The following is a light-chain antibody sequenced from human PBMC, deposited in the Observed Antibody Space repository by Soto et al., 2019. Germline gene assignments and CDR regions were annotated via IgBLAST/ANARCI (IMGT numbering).Light chain of an antibody. CDR1: QSISSY. Sequence: DIQMTQSPSSLSASVGDRVTITCRASQSISSYLNWYQQKPGKAPKLLIYAASSLQSGVPSRFSGSGSGRDFTLTISSLQPEDFATYYCQQSSSTPLTFGGGTKVEIK. CDR2: AAS. V-gene: IGKV1-39*01. J-gene: IGKJ4*01. CDR3: QQSSSTPLT.